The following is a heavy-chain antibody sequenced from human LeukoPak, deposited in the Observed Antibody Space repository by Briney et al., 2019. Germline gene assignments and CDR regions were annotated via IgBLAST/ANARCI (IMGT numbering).Heavy chain of an antibody. Sequence: QPGGSLRLSCAASGFTFSSYEMNWVRQAPGKGLEWVSYISSSGSTIYYADSVKGRFTISRDNAKNSLYLQMNSLRAEDTAVYYCARVAILRYFDWLSPYYGMDVWGKGTTVTVSS. CDR1: GFTFSSYE. J-gene: IGHJ6*04. CDR2: ISSSGSTI. D-gene: IGHD3-9*01. CDR3: ARVAILRYFDWLSPYYGMDV. V-gene: IGHV3-48*03.